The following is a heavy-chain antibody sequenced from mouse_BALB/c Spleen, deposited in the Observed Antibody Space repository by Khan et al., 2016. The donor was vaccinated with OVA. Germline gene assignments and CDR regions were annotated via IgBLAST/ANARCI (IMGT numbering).Heavy chain of an antibody. CDR2: IDPANGNT. CDR3: ATYFFGSGRYFDY. CDR1: GFNIKDTY. V-gene: IGHV14-3*02. J-gene: IGHJ2*01. D-gene: IGHD1-1*01. Sequence: VQLKQSGAELVKPGASVKLSCTASGFNIKDTYMHWVKQRPEQGLEWIGRIDPANGNTKYDPKFQGKATITADTSSNTAYLQLSSLTSEGTAVYYCATYFFGSGRYFDYWGQGTTLTVSS.